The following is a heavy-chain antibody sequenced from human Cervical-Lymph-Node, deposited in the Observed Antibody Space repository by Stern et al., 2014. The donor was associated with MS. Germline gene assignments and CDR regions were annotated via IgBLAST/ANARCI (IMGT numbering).Heavy chain of an antibody. J-gene: IGHJ6*02. Sequence: VQLVESGPGLVKPSGTLSLTCAVSGDSINSTKWWSWVRQPPGKGLEWIGELYHSGRAKYNPSPKSRVNISVDKSKNQFSLKVSSVTAADTAVYYCTRLLVVLRYGAAAPYGMDVWGQGTTVTVSS. CDR3: TRLLVVLRYGAAAPYGMDV. V-gene: IGHV4-4*02. CDR2: LYHSGRA. D-gene: IGHD3-9*01. CDR1: GDSINSTKW.